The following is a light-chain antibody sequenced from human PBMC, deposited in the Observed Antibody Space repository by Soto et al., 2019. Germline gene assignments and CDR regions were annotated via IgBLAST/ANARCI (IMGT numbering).Light chain of an antibody. CDR2: GVR. V-gene: IGLV2-11*01. CDR3: CSYAGSYTLV. J-gene: IGLJ1*01. Sequence: QSALTQPRSVSGSPGQSVTISCTGTSSDVGDYNYVSWYQQHPGKAPKLMIYGVRKRPSGVPDRFSGSKSGNTASLTISGLQAEDEADYYCCSYAGSYTLVFGTGTKLTVL. CDR1: SSDVGDYNY.